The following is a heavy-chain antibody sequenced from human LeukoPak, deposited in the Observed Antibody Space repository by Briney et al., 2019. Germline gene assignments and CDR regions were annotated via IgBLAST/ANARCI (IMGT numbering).Heavy chain of an antibody. V-gene: IGHV4-30-2*01. CDR2: IYHSGST. Sequence: SETLSLTCTVSGGSISSGGYYWSWIRQPSRKGLEWIGYIYHSGSTYYNPSLKSRVTMSVDRSKNQFSLKLSSVTAADTSVYYCAAKPRPEVVPAANIGWFDPWGQGTLVTVSS. CDR1: GGSISSGGYY. D-gene: IGHD2-2*01. CDR3: AAKPRPEVVPAANIGWFDP. J-gene: IGHJ5*02.